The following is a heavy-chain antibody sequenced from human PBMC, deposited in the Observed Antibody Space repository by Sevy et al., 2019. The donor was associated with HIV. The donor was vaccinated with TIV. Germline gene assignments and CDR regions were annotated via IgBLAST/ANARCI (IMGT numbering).Heavy chain of an antibody. CDR3: ARDGLTYGGMDV. V-gene: IGHV6-1*01. CDR1: GDSVSSNSTA. Sequence: KQSQTLSLTCAISGDSVSSNSTAWNWIRQSPSRGLEWLGRTYYRSKWYNDYAVSVKSRITINPDTSKNQVSLQLNSVTPEDTAIYYCARDGLTYGGMDVWGQGTTVTVSS. J-gene: IGHJ6*02. CDR2: TYYRSKWYN. D-gene: IGHD1-20*01.